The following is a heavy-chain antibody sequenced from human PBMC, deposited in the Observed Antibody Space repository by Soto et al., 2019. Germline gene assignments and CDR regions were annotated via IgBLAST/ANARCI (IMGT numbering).Heavy chain of an antibody. D-gene: IGHD2-2*01. Sequence: QVQLVQSGAEVKKPGASVKVSCKASGYTFTSYGISWVRQAPGQGLEWMGWISAYNGNTNYAQKLQGRVTMTTDTSTGTAYMELRSLRSDDTAGYYCARARIGYCSSTSCYAHYYYYGMDVWGQGTTVTVSS. J-gene: IGHJ6*02. CDR2: ISAYNGNT. V-gene: IGHV1-18*01. CDR1: GYTFTSYG. CDR3: ARARIGYCSSTSCYAHYYYYGMDV.